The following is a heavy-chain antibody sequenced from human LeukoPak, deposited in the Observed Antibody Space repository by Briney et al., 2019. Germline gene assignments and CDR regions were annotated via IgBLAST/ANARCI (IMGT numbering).Heavy chain of an antibody. Sequence: GGSLRLSCAASGFTFSDYYMSWIRQAPGKGLEWVSYISSSGSTIYYADSVMGRFTISRDNAKNSLYLQMNSLRAEDTAVYYCARVQPMLTNKPHFDYWGQGALVTVSS. J-gene: IGHJ4*02. CDR2: ISSSGSTI. CDR3: ARVQPMLTNKPHFDY. CDR1: GFTFSDYY. V-gene: IGHV3-11*04. D-gene: IGHD3-16*01.